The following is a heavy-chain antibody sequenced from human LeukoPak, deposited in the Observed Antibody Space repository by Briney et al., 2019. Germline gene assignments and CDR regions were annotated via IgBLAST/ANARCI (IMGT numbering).Heavy chain of an antibody. Sequence: PGGSLRLSCAASGFTVSNNGLSWFRQAPGKGLEWVSDISGTGGSTYYADSVKGRFTVSRDNSKNTLYLQMNSLRAEDTAVYYATGHGSSSYWGQGTLVTVSS. V-gene: IGHV3-23*01. D-gene: IGHD6-13*01. CDR2: ISGTGGST. CDR3: TGHGSSSY. CDR1: GFTVSNNG. J-gene: IGHJ4*02.